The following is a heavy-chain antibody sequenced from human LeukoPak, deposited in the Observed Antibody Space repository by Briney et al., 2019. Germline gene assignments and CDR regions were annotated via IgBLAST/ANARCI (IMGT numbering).Heavy chain of an antibody. J-gene: IGHJ4*02. CDR1: GGSFSAYY. V-gene: IGHV4-34*01. CDR3: ARGSYDILTGYSRNYYFDY. D-gene: IGHD3-9*01. CDR2: INHGGST. Sequence: SETLSLTCAVYGGSFSAYYWTWIRQPPGKGLEWIGEINHGGSTNYNPSLKSRVTISIDTSKNQFSLKLSSVTAADTAVYYCARGSYDILTGYSRNYYFDYWGQGTLVTVSS.